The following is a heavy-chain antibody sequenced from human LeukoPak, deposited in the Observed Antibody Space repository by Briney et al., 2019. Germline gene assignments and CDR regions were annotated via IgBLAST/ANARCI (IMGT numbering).Heavy chain of an antibody. D-gene: IGHD3-3*02. CDR2: IYYSGST. V-gene: IGHV4-39*07. J-gene: IGHJ5*02. Sequence: SETLSLTCTVSGGSITSNSYYWGWIRQPPGKGLEWIGSIYYSGSTYYNPSLKSRVTISVDTSKNQFSLKLSSVTAADTAVYYCARDFSPFDPWGQGTLVTVSS. CDR3: ARDFSPFDP. CDR1: GGSITSNSYY.